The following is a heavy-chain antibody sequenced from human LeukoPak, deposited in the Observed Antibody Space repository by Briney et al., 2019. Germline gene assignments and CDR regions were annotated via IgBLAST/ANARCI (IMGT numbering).Heavy chain of an antibody. J-gene: IGHJ4*02. Sequence: GGSLRLSCAASGFTFASYAIQWVRQAPGKGLEWVAVISYDGDNKYYADSVKGRFTISRDNSKNTVYLQMDSLRAEDTAVYYCARTNYYGSGGGDWWGQGTLVTVSS. CDR3: ARTNYYGSGGGDW. CDR1: GFTFASYA. CDR2: ISYDGDNK. V-gene: IGHV3-30-3*01. D-gene: IGHD3-10*01.